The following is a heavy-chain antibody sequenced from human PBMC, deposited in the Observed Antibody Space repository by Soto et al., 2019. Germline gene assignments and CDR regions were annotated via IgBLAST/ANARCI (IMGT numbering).Heavy chain of an antibody. Sequence: PGGSLRLSCAASGFTVSSNYMSWIRQAPEKGLEWVSVVYRGGDTNYADSVKGRFTISRDTSKNTLYLQMNSLRAEDTAVYYCAREAIFGLTMHYYHYMDVWGKGTTVTVSS. CDR3: AREAIFGLTMHYYHYMDV. V-gene: IGHV3-66*01. CDR1: GFTVSSNY. CDR2: VYRGGDT. J-gene: IGHJ6*03. D-gene: IGHD3-3*01.